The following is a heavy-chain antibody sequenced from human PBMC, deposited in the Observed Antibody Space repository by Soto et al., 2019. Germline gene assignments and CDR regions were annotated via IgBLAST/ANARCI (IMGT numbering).Heavy chain of an antibody. CDR2: IYYSGST. CDR3: ARDTRGYYFDY. V-gene: IGHV4-59*12. CDR1: GGSISSYY. D-gene: IGHD1-26*01. J-gene: IGHJ4*02. Sequence: SETLSLTCTVSGGSISSYYWSWIRQPPGKGLEWIGYIYYSGSTNYNPSLKSRVTISVDTSKNQFSLKLSSVTAADTAVYYCARDTRGYYFDYGGQGTLVTFSS.